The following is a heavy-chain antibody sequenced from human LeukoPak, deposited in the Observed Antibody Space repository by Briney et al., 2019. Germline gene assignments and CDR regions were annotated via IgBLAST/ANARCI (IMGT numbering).Heavy chain of an antibody. CDR1: GGSISSSSYY. Sequence: SETLSLTCTVSGGSISSSSYYWCWIRQPPGKGLGWIGSIYYSGSTYYNPSLKSRVTISVDTSKNQFSLKLSSVTAADTAVYYCARSIMITFGGVIPHYFDYWGQGTLVTVSS. CDR3: ARSIMITFGGVIPHYFDY. V-gene: IGHV4-39*01. CDR2: IYYSGST. D-gene: IGHD3-16*02. J-gene: IGHJ4*02.